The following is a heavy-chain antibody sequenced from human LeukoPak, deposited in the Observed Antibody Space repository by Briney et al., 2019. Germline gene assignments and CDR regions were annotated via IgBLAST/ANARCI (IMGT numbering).Heavy chain of an antibody. CDR3: AKDAYNGYNYSYHEDL. J-gene: IGHJ5*02. V-gene: IGHV1-2*02. CDR1: GYTFTGSY. D-gene: IGHD5-18*01. Sequence: GASVKVSCKSSGYTFTGSYMHWVRQAPGQGLEWVGWINPNSGVTNYAQKFQARVTMSRDTSISTAYMKLSGLTADDTAIYYCAKDAYNGYNYSYHEDLWGQGTLVTVSS. CDR2: INPNSGVT.